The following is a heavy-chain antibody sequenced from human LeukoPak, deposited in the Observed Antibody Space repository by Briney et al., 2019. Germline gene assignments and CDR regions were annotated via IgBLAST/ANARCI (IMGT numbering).Heavy chain of an antibody. D-gene: IGHD3-22*01. Sequence: SETLSLTCTVSGGSISSGSYYWSWIRQPAGKGLEWSGRIYTSGSTNYNPSLKSRVTISVDTSKNQFSLKLSSVTAADTAVYYCARETYYYDSSGYSWGQGTLVTVSS. V-gene: IGHV4-61*02. J-gene: IGHJ4*02. CDR3: ARETYYYDSSGYS. CDR1: GGSISSGSYY. CDR2: IYTSGST.